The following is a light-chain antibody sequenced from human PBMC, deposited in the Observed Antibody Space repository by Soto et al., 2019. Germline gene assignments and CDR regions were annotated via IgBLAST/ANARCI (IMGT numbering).Light chain of an antibody. CDR2: GAS. Sequence: EIVLTQSPGILSLSPGERATLSCRASQSVSNDFLAWYQQKPGQAPRLLIYGASNRATGIPARFSGSGSGTDFTLTINSLEPEEFAVYYCQQYGSSSWTFGQGTKVDIK. CDR3: QQYGSSSWT. CDR1: QSVSNDF. V-gene: IGKV3-20*01. J-gene: IGKJ1*01.